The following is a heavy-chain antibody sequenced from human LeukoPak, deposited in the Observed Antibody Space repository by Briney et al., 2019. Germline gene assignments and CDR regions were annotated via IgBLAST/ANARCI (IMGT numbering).Heavy chain of an antibody. V-gene: IGHV5-51*01. CDR2: IYPGDSDT. D-gene: IGHD3-22*01. J-gene: IGHJ4*02. CDR3: ARHPDYPYYYDSSGYPPNYYFDY. Sequence: GESLKISCKGSGYSFTSYWIGWVRQMPGKGLEWMGIIYPGDSDTRYSPSFQGQVTISADKSISTAYLQWSSLKASDTAMYYCARHPDYPYYYDSSGYPPNYYFDYWGQGTLVTASS. CDR1: GYSFTSYW.